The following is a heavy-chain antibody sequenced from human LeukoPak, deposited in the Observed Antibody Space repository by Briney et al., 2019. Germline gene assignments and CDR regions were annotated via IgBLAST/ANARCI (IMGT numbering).Heavy chain of an antibody. CDR2: IRNDGGKK. V-gene: IGHV3-30*02. CDR3: ARDERLEA. D-gene: IGHD5-24*01. CDR1: GFTFSRFG. J-gene: IGHJ3*01. Sequence: PGGSLRLSCAASGFTFSRFGMHWVRQAPGKGLEWVAFIRNDGGKKYYADSVKGRFSISRDNAKNSLYLQMNSLRAEDTAVYYCARDERLEAWGQGTMVTVSS.